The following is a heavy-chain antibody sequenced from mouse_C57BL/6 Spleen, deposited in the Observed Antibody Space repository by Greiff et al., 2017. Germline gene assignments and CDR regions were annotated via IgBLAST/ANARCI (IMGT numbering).Heavy chain of an antibody. CDR3: ARQGTVKDFDY. Sequence: QVQLQQPGAELVKPGASVKLSCKASGYTFTSYWMHWVKQRPGQGLEWIGNINPSNGGTNYNEKFKSKATLTVDKSSSTAYMQLSSLTSEYSAVYYCARQGTVKDFDYWGQGTTLTFSS. D-gene: IGHD4-1*01. CDR1: GYTFTSYW. CDR2: INPSNGGT. V-gene: IGHV1-53*01. J-gene: IGHJ2*01.